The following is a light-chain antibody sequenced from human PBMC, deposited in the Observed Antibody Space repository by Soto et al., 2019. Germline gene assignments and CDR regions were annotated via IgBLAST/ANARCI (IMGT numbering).Light chain of an antibody. J-gene: IGLJ7*01. Sequence: QSVLTQPPSASGTPGQRVTISCSGSSSNIGSNIVNWYQQLPGTAPKLLIYGNNERPSGVPDRFSGSKSGTSGSLAISGLQSEDEADYYCASWDDTLNVAVFGGGTQLTVL. CDR2: GNN. CDR3: ASWDDTLNVAV. V-gene: IGLV1-44*01. CDR1: SSNIGSNI.